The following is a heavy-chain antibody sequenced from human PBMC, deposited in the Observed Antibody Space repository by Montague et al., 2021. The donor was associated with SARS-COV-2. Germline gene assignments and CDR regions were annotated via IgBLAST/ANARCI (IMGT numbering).Heavy chain of an antibody. CDR3: AREAAPQYCAGGSCYQPEDF. D-gene: IGHD2-15*01. Sequence: SLRLSCAASGFTFSSFSMNWVRQAPGKGLEWVAIIGSSSSYIYYADSXKGRFTISRDNAKNSLYLQMNSLRGDDTAIYYCAREAAPQYCAGGSCYQPEDFWGQGTQVTVSS. CDR1: GFTFSSFS. CDR2: IGSSSSYI. V-gene: IGHV3-21*01. J-gene: IGHJ4*02.